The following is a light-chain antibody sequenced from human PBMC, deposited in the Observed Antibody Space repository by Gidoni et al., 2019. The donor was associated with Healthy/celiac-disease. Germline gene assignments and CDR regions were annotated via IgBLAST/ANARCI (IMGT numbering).Light chain of an antibody. CDR2: AAS. CDR3: QQSYSTPIT. Sequence: DIQMTQSPSSLSASVGERVTITCRASQSISSYLNWYQQKPGKAPTLLIYAASSLQSGVPSRFSGSGSGTDFTLTISSLQPEDFATYYCQQSYSTPITFGQGTRLEIK. V-gene: IGKV1-39*01. CDR1: QSISSY. J-gene: IGKJ5*01.